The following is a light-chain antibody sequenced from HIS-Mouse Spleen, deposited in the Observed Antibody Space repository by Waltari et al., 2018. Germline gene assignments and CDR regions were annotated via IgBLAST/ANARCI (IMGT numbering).Light chain of an antibody. J-gene: IGLJ1*01. CDR3: SSYAGSNNSLYV. Sequence: QSALTQPASVSGSPGQSVTISCTGTSSDVGGYNYVSWYQQHPGKAPKLMIYAVSKRHPGVPVHFSGSKAGNTASLTVSGLQAGDEADYYCSSYAGSNNSLYVFGTGTKVTVL. CDR1: SSDVGGYNY. CDR2: AVS. V-gene: IGLV2-8*01.